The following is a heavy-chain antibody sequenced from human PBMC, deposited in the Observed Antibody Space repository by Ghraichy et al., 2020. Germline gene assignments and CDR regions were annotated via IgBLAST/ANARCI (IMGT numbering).Heavy chain of an antibody. CDR1: GGPFSGYY. Sequence: ETLSLTCAVYGGPFSGYYWSWIRQPPGKGLEWIGQINHEGITDYNPSLKSRVTISLDRSQDQFSLKLTSVTAADTAVYYCATLGGGLATSTAWATVNYFDYWGQGTLVTVRS. CDR2: INHEGIT. J-gene: IGHJ4*02. CDR3: ATLGGGLATSTAWATVNYFDY. D-gene: IGHD1-26*01. V-gene: IGHV4-34*01.